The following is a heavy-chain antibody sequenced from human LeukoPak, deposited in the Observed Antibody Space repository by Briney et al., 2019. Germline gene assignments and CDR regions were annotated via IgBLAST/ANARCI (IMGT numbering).Heavy chain of an antibody. Sequence: GGSLRLSCAAFGFTFSSYSMNWVRQAPGKGLEWVSSISSSSSYIYYADSVKGRFTISRDSAKNSLYLQMNSLRAEDTAVYYCARSCSSTSCYTVFDYWGQGTLVTVSS. CDR2: ISSSSSYI. CDR1: GFTFSSYS. CDR3: ARSCSSTSCYTVFDY. V-gene: IGHV3-21*01. D-gene: IGHD2-2*02. J-gene: IGHJ4*02.